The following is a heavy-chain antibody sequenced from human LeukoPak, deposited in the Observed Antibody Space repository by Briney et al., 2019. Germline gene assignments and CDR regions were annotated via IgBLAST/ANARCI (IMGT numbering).Heavy chain of an antibody. V-gene: IGHV4-4*09. CDR2: IYTSGST. CDR1: GGSISSYY. CDR3: ARLLRPGGRTGDAFDM. D-gene: IGHD1-14*01. J-gene: IGHJ3*02. Sequence: SETLSLTCTVSGGSISSYYWSWIRQPPGKGLEWIGYIYTSGSTNYNPSLKSRVTISVDTSKNQFSLTMSSVTAADTAMYYCARLLRPGGRTGDAFDMWGQGTMVTVSS.